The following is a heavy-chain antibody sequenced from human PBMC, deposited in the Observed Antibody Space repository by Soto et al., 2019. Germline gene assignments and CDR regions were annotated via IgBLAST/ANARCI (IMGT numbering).Heavy chain of an antibody. Sequence: PSETLSLTCTVSGGSISSYYWSWIRQPPGKGLEWIGYIYYSGSTNYNPSLKSRVTISVDTSKNQFSLKLSSVTAADTAVYYCARGYDFWGYYYYGMDVWGQGTTVTVSS. CDR3: ARGYDFWGYYYYGMDV. CDR1: GGSISSYY. D-gene: IGHD3-3*01. V-gene: IGHV4-59*01. CDR2: IYYSGST. J-gene: IGHJ6*02.